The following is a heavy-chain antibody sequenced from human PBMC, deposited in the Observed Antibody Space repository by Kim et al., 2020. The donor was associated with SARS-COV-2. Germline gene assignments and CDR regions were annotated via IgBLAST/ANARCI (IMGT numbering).Heavy chain of an antibody. J-gene: IGHJ4*02. CDR3: ARLVSENSAVEY. Sequence: SETLSLTRTVSGDSISRSSNYWDWIRQPPGKGLEWIGSINYSGNTYYNPSLKSRVTISVDTSKNQFSLKMRSVTAADTAVYYCARLVSENSAVEYWGQGT. CDR2: INYSGNT. CDR1: GDSISRSSNY. V-gene: IGHV4-39*01.